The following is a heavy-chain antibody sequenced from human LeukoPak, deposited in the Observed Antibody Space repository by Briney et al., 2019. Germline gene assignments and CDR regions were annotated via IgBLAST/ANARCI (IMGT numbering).Heavy chain of an antibody. V-gene: IGHV1-69*04. CDR1: GGTFSSYA. D-gene: IGHD6-13*01. Sequence: SVTVSCKASGGTFSSYAISWVRQAPGQGLEWMGRIIPILGIANYAQKFQGRVTITADKSTSTAYMELSSLRSEDTAVYYCARDEAGYSSSWGQGTLVTVSS. J-gene: IGHJ4*02. CDR2: IIPILGIA. CDR3: ARDEAGYSSS.